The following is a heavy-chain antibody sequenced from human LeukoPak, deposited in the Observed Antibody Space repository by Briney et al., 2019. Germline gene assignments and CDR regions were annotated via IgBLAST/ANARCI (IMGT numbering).Heavy chain of an antibody. CDR3: AKAPVTTCRGAFCYPFDY. D-gene: IGHD2-15*01. Sequence: PGGSLRLSCAASGFTLSSYAMSWVRQAPGEGLEWVSAISDTGNTYHADSVKGRFTISRDSSKNTLFLQMNRLGPEDAAVYYCAKAPVTTCRGAFCYPFDYWGLGTLVTVSS. V-gene: IGHV3-23*01. J-gene: IGHJ4*02. CDR1: GFTLSSYA. CDR2: ISDTGNT.